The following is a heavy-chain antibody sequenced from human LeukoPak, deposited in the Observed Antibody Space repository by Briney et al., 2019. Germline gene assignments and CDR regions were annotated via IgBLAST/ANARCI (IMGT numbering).Heavy chain of an antibody. CDR2: LSHSGSS. Sequence: SETLSLTCTVSGGSISSRSYYWSWIRRPPGRGLEWIAYLSHSGSSDSNPSLTSRVTTLVDTSKNQFSLKLTSVTAADTAVYYCARARYANAWYAFDIWGHGTMVTVSS. V-gene: IGHV4-61*01. D-gene: IGHD2-2*01. CDR1: GGSISSRSYY. J-gene: IGHJ3*02. CDR3: ARARYANAWYAFDI.